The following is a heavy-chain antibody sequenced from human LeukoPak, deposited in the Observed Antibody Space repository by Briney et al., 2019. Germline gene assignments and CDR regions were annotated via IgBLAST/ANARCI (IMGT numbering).Heavy chain of an antibody. D-gene: IGHD2-15*01. Sequence: GESLKISCQGSGYSFTNYWIGWVRQLPGKGPEWMGIIYPDDSDTRYSPSFQGQVTISADKSMNTAYLQWSGLKASDTAMYYCARQGSGIFDYWGQGTLVTVSS. J-gene: IGHJ4*02. CDR3: ARQGSGIFDY. V-gene: IGHV5-51*01. CDR2: IYPDDSDT. CDR1: GYSFTNYW.